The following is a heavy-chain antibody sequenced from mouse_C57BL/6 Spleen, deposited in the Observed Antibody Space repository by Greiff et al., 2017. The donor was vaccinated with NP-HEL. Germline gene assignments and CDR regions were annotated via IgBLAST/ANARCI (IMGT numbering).Heavy chain of an antibody. D-gene: IGHD1-1*01. CDR2: INPSSGYT. V-gene: IGHV1-7*01. Sequence: QVQLQQSGAELAKPGASVKLSCKASGYTFTSYWMHWVKQRPGQGLEWIGYINPSSGYTKYNQKFKDKATVTADKSSSTAYMQLSSLTYEDSAVYYCASSLYYGSSPFDYWGQGTTLTVSS. CDR1: GYTFTSYW. J-gene: IGHJ2*01. CDR3: ASSLYYGSSPFDY.